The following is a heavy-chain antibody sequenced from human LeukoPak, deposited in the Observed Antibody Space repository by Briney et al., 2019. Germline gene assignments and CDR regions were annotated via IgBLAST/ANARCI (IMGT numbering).Heavy chain of an antibody. Sequence: SETLSLTCTVSGGSITSSFYWSWIRQSPGKGLEWIGYIYNSGGTKYNPSLKSRVTMSVDTSKNQFSLKLSSVTAADTAVYYCARDRYYYDSSGLYYFDYWGQGTLVTVSS. D-gene: IGHD3-22*01. CDR2: IYNSGGT. CDR3: ARDRYYYDSSGLYYFDY. J-gene: IGHJ4*02. CDR1: GGSITSSFY. V-gene: IGHV4-59*12.